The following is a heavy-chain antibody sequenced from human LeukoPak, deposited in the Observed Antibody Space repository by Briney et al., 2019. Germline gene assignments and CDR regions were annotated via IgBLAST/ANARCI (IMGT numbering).Heavy chain of an antibody. J-gene: IGHJ4*02. CDR2: IIVGSGTT. D-gene: IGHD3-16*01. V-gene: IGHV1-58*01. Sequence: ASVKVSCKASGFTSTNFAVQWVRQARGQRLEWIGWIIVGSGTTKCAQDFQERVTITRDLSTSTLYMELRSLTSEDTAVYYCAADLSNPRMGASYLDSWGQGTLVTVSS. CDR1: GFTSTNFA. CDR3: AADLSNPRMGASYLDS.